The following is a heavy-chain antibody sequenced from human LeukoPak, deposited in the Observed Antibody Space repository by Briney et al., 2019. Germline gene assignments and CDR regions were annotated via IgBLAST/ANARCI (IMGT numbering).Heavy chain of an antibody. J-gene: IGHJ4*02. CDR1: GFTYSDYY. Sequence: GGSLRLSCAASGFTYSDYYMSWIRQAPGKGLEWVSYISSSGSTIYYAGSVKGRFTISRDNAKNSLYLQMSSLRAEDTAVYYCARGFVDYYDSSGYYRTPKTYYFDYWGQGTLVTVSS. V-gene: IGHV3-11*01. D-gene: IGHD3-22*01. CDR2: ISSSGSTI. CDR3: ARGFVDYYDSSGYYRTPKTYYFDY.